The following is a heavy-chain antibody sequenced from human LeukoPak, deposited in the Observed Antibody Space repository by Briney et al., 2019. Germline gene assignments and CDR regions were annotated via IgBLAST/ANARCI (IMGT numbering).Heavy chain of an antibody. CDR2: IYPGDSDT. D-gene: IGHD5-18*01. CDR1: GYSFTTYW. V-gene: IGHV5-51*01. CDR3: ARRGYSYSDFDF. J-gene: IGHJ4*02. Sequence: GESLKISCKGSGYSFTTYWIGWVRQMPGKGLDWMGIIYPGDSDTRYSPSFRGQVTISADKSINTAYLQRSGLKASDTAMYYCARRGYSYSDFDFWGQGTLVTVSS.